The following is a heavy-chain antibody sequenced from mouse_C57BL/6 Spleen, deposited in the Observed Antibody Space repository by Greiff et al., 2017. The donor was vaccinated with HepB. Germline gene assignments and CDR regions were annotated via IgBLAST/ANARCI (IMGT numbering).Heavy chain of an antibody. Sequence: QVQLQQSGAELVRPGASVTLSCKASGYTFTDYEMHWVKQTPVHGLEWIGAIDPETGGTAYNQKFKGKAILTADKSSSTAYMELRSLTSEDSAVYYCTSGFPYYFDYWGQGTTLTVSS. CDR3: TSGFPYYFDY. J-gene: IGHJ2*01. V-gene: IGHV1-15*01. CDR2: IDPETGGT. CDR1: GYTFTDYE.